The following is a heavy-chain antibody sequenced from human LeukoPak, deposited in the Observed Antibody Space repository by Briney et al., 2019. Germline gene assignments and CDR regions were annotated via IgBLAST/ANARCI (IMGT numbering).Heavy chain of an antibody. CDR3: ARLLAYCGGDCYLGGGRFDY. D-gene: IGHD2-21*02. J-gene: IGHJ4*02. CDR1: RGSISSTSSY. V-gene: IGHV4-39*01. CDR2: IYYSGRT. Sequence: SEALSLTCMVSRGSISSTSSYWGWIRQPPGGGLEWLGSIYYSGRTYYKQSRKSRITISVDTSKKQFSLKLSSVTDADTAVYYCARLLAYCGGDCYLGGGRFDYWGQGTLVTVSS.